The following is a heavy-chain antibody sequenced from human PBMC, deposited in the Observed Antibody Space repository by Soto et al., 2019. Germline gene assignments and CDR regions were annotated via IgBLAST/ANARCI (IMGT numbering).Heavy chain of an antibody. CDR1: GYSFTTYG. CDR3: AREGPAPYHSYGMDV. V-gene: IGHV1-18*01. Sequence: QVQLVQSGGEVKKPGASVKVSCKTSGYSFTTYGISWVRQAPGQGLEWMGWISAYNGNTNYAQKLQGRVTMTTDTTTSTAHMELRSLSSDDTAVYYCAREGPAPYHSYGMDVWGQGSTVTVSS. J-gene: IGHJ6*02. CDR2: ISAYNGNT.